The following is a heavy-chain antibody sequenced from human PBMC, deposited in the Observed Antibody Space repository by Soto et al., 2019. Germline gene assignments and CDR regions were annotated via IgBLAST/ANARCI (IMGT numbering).Heavy chain of an antibody. D-gene: IGHD3-3*01. CDR1: GYTFTSYG. Sequence: QVQLVQSGAEVKKPGASVKVSCKASGYTFTSYGISWVRQAPGQGLEWMGWISAYNGNTNYAQKLQCRVTMTTDTSTSTAYMELRSLRSDDTAVYYCSRATQYDFWSGYSPDYWGQGPLVTVSS. J-gene: IGHJ4*02. CDR3: SRATQYDFWSGYSPDY. V-gene: IGHV1-18*01. CDR2: ISAYNGNT.